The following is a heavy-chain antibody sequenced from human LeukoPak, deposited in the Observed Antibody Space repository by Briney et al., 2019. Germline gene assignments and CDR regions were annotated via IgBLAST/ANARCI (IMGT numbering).Heavy chain of an antibody. D-gene: IGHD4-17*01. CDR3: ARGLKPDYGDYFWFDP. V-gene: IGHV1-8*01. J-gene: IGHJ5*02. CDR1: GYTFTSYD. CDR2: MNPNSGNT. Sequence: ASVKVSCKASGYTFTSYDINWVRQATGQGVEWMGWMNPNSGNTGYAQKFQGRVTMTRNTSISTAYMELSSLRSEDTAVYYCARGLKPDYGDYFWFDPWGQGTLVTVSS.